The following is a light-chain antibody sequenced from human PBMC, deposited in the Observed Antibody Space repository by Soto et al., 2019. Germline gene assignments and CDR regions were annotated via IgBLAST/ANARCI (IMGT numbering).Light chain of an antibody. CDR2: WAS. V-gene: IGKV4-1*01. Sequence: DIVMTQSPDSLAVSLGERATINCKSSQSVLYSSINKNYLAWYQQKPGQPPRLLIYWASGRESGVPDRFSGRGSVIEFTLTISSRQAEDVAVYYCPQYFSAPFTFGRGTKVDIK. CDR3: PQYFSAPFT. CDR1: QSVLYSSINKNY. J-gene: IGKJ3*01.